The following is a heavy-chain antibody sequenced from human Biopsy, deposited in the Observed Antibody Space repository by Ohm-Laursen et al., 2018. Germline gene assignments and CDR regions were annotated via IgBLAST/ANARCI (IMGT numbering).Heavy chain of an antibody. V-gene: IGHV4-59*11. D-gene: IGHD4-23*01. CDR3: ARGSNEYGGLYFPH. CDR2: ISHTGYT. CDR1: GGSFTGHY. Sequence: SDTLSLTCTVSGGSFTGHYWTWIRQPPGQGLEWIGHISHTGYTSYNSSLKSRVTISLDTSRKNFSLRLTSLAAADTAVYYCARGSNEYGGLYFPHWGQGTLVTVSS. J-gene: IGHJ1*01.